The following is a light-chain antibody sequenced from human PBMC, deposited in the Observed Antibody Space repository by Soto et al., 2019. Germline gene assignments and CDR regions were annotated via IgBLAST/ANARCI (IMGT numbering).Light chain of an antibody. CDR1: SSDVGGYNY. Sequence: QXALTQPXXVSXXXXXXITXXXTGTSSDVGGYNYVSWYQQHPGKAPKLMIYDVSNRPSGVSNRFSGSRSGNTASLTISGLQAEDEADYYCSSYTSSSTLVFGGGTKLTVL. CDR2: DVS. CDR3: SSYTSSSTLV. J-gene: IGLJ2*01. V-gene: IGLV2-14*01.